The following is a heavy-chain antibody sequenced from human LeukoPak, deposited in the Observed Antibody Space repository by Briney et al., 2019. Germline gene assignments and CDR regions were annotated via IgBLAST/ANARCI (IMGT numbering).Heavy chain of an antibody. CDR1: GFTFSSYA. J-gene: IGHJ6*02. CDR2: ISYDGSNK. D-gene: IGHD6-19*01. V-gene: IGHV3-30*18. CDR3: AKQGGWYGYYYYGMDV. Sequence: GGSLRLSCAASGFTFSSYAMHWVRQAPGKGLEWVAVISYDGSNKYYADSVKGRFTISRDNSKNTLYLQMNSLRAEDTAVYYCAKQGGWYGYYYYGMDVWGQGTTVTVSS.